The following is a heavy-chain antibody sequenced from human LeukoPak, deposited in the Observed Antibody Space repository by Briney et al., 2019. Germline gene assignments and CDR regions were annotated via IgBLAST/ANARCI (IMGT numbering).Heavy chain of an antibody. CDR2: ISYDGSNK. J-gene: IGHJ6*04. D-gene: IGHD3-10*01. V-gene: IGHV3-30*18. CDR1: GFTFSSYG. CDR3: AKGSSMVRGAPYYYYGMDV. Sequence: GRSLRLSCAASGFTFSSYGMHWVRQAPGKGLEWVAVISYDGSNKYYADSVKGRFTISRDNSKNTLYLQMSSLRAEDTAVYYCAKGSSMVRGAPYYYYGMDVWGKGTTVTVSS.